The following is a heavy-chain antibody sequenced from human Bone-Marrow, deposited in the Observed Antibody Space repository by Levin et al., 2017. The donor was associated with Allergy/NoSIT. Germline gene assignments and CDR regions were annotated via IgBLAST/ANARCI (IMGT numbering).Heavy chain of an antibody. CDR1: GGSISSSNW. V-gene: IGHV4-4*02. CDR2: IYHRGST. Sequence: SETLSLTCAVSGGSISSSNWWGWVRQPPGKGLEWIGEIYHRGSTNYNPSLKSRVTISVDKSKNQFSLKLSSVTAADTAVYYCARGWKSGGDAFDIWGQGTMVTVSS. CDR3: ARGWKSGGDAFDI. D-gene: IGHD1-1*01. J-gene: IGHJ3*02.